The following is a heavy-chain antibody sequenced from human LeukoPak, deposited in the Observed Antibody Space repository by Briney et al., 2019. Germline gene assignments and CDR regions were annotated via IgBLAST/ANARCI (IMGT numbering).Heavy chain of an antibody. Sequence: WETLSLTCTVSGGSVSSGTYYGSWIRQTPGKGLEWIGYIYYGGSTNYNPSLKSRVTISVDTSEDQFSLKLSSVTAADTAVYYCARVLIAVAGFDYWGQGTLVTVSS. D-gene: IGHD6-19*01. J-gene: IGHJ4*02. CDR1: GGSVSSGTYY. CDR2: IYYGGST. V-gene: IGHV4-61*01. CDR3: ARVLIAVAGFDY.